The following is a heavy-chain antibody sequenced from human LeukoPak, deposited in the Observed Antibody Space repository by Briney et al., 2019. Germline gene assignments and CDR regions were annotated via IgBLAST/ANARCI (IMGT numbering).Heavy chain of an antibody. J-gene: IGHJ4*02. CDR1: GGSISSGSYY. CDR3: IVVVVSSGDGANLETSDY. CDR2: IYTSGST. V-gene: IGHV4-61*02. Sequence: PSETLSLTCTVSGGSISSGSYYWCWIRQPAGKGLEWIGRIYTSGSTNYNPSLKSRVTISVDTSKNQFSLKLSSVTAADTAVYYCIVVVVSSGDGANLETSDYWCQGTLVTVSS. D-gene: IGHD2-15*01.